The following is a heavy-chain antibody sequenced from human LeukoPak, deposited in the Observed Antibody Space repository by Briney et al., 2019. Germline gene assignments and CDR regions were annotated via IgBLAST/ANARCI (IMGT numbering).Heavy chain of an antibody. J-gene: IGHJ4*02. V-gene: IGHV1-2*02. Sequence: GASVKVSCKTSGYTFTEYYIHWVRQAPGQGLEWMGWINPNSGATSYAQKFQGRVTMTTDTSTSTAYMELRSLRSDDTAVYYCARDKWELLPFDYWGQGTLVTVSS. D-gene: IGHD1-26*01. CDR1: GYTFTEYY. CDR3: ARDKWELLPFDY. CDR2: INPNSGAT.